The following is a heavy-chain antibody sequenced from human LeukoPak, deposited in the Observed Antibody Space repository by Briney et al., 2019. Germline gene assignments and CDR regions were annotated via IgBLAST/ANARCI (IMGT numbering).Heavy chain of an antibody. J-gene: IGHJ4*02. D-gene: IGHD2-15*01. CDR3: ARTGESFADTPFDY. Sequence: ASVKVSCKASGYTFTVYYMHWVRQAPGQGLEWMGWINPNSGGTNYAQKFQGRVTMTRDTSISTAYMELSRLRSDDTAVYYCARTGESFADTPFDYWGQGTLVTVSS. CDR2: INPNSGGT. CDR1: GYTFTVYY. V-gene: IGHV1-2*02.